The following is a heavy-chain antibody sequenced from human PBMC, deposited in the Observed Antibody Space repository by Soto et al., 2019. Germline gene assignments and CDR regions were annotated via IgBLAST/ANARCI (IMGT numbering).Heavy chain of an antibody. CDR1: GFPFDDYA. V-gene: IGHV3-23*01. J-gene: IGHJ4*02. Sequence: PGGSLSLSCAASGFPFDDYAMHWVRQAPGKGLEWVSGISGSGGSIYYADSVKGRFTISRDNSKNTLYLQMNSLRAEDTAVYYCAKSSPRIWGSYRYPNPPYYFDYWGQGTLVTVSS. CDR3: AKSSPRIWGSYRYPNPPYYFDY. D-gene: IGHD3-16*02. CDR2: ISGSGGSI.